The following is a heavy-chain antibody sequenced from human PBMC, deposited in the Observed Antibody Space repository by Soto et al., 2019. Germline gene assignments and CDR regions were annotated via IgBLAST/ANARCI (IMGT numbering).Heavy chain of an antibody. J-gene: IGHJ5*02. CDR1: GGTFSSYA. CDR3: ASAVAGHPGWFDP. CDR2: IIPIFGTA. V-gene: IGHV1-69*13. D-gene: IGHD6-19*01. Sequence: SVKVSCKASGGTFSSYAISWVRQAPGQGLEWMGGIIPIFGTANYAQKFQGRVTITADESTSTACMELSSLRSEDTAVYYCASAVAGHPGWFDPWGQGTLDTVSS.